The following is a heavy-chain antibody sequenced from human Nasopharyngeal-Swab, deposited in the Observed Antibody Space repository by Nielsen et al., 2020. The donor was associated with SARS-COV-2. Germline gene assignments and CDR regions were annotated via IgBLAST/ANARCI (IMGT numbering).Heavy chain of an antibody. Sequence: ASVKVSCKASGYTFTSYDINWVRQATGQGLEWMGRINPNSGGTNYAQKFQGRVIMTRDTSISTAYMELSRLRSDDTAVYYCAGGGYCSGGSCYSSDAFDIWGQGTMVTVSS. J-gene: IGHJ3*02. CDR3: AGGGYCSGGSCYSSDAFDI. CDR1: GYTFTSYD. CDR2: INPNSGGT. D-gene: IGHD2-15*01. V-gene: IGHV1-2*06.